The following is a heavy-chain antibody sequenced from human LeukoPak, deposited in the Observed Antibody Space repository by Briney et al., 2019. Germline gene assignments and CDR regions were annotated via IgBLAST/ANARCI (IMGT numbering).Heavy chain of an antibody. V-gene: IGHV4-39*01. CDR3: ARHFVVVPALDAFDI. CDR1: GGSISSSSYY. D-gene: IGHD2-2*01. CDR2: IYYSGST. Sequence: SETLSLTCTVSGGSISSSSYYWGWIRQPPGKGLEWIGSIYYSGSTYYNPSLKSRVTISVDTSKNQFSLKLSSVTAADTAVYYCARHFVVVPALDAFDIWGQGTMVTVSS. J-gene: IGHJ3*02.